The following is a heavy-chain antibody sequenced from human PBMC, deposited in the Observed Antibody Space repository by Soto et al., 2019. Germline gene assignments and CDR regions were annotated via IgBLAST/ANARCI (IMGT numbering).Heavy chain of an antibody. V-gene: IGHV3-7*01. J-gene: IGHJ4*02. CDR1: GFTFSSYW. CDR2: IKQDGSEK. D-gene: IGHD3-22*01. Sequence: GGSLRLSCAASGFTFSSYWMSWVRQAPGKGLEWVANIKQDGSEKYYVDSVKGRFTISRDNAKNSLYLQMNSLRAEDTAVYYCARDYYDSSGYYLVYWGQGTLVTVSS. CDR3: ARDYYDSSGYYLVY.